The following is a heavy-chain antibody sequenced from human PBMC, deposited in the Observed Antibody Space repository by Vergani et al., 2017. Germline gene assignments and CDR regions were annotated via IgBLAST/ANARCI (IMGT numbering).Heavy chain of an antibody. Sequence: QVQLQESGPGLVKPSQTLSLTCTVSGGSISSGGYYWSWIRQHPGKGLEWIGYIYYSGSTYYNPSPKSRVTISVDTSKNQFSLKLSSVTAADTAVYYCARSSLEWLLSYYFDYWGQGTLVTVSS. V-gene: IGHV4-31*03. CDR3: ARSSLEWLLSYYFDY. CDR2: IYYSGST. D-gene: IGHD3-3*01. J-gene: IGHJ4*02. CDR1: GGSISSGGYY.